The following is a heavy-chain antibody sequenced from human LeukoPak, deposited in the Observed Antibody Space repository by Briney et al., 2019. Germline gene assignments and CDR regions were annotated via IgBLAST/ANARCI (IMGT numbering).Heavy chain of an antibody. D-gene: IGHD2-2*01. CDR2: ISEDGNEI. Sequence: GGYLRLSCTVSGFIFSDFSMSWVRQAPGKGLEWVAKISEDGNEIFYVDSVKGRFTISRDNTKKSLYLQLNSLRPEDSAVYYCARPRGCGSARCNNFDYWGQGTLVTVSS. CDR1: GFIFSDFS. V-gene: IGHV3-7*01. J-gene: IGHJ4*02. CDR3: ARPRGCGSARCNNFDY.